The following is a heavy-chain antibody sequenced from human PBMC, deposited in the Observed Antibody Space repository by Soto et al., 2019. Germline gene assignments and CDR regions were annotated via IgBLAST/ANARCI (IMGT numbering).Heavy chain of an antibody. Sequence: SQTLSLTCAISGDSVSGNSVAWNWIRQSPSRGLEWLGRTYYRSKWYNDYAVSVKSRITINADTSKNQFSLQLNSVSPEDTAVYYCVRELSSAFAYWGQGTLVTVSS. V-gene: IGHV6-1*01. CDR2: TYYRSKWYN. D-gene: IGHD6-6*01. J-gene: IGHJ4*02. CDR1: GDSVSGNSVA. CDR3: VRELSSAFAY.